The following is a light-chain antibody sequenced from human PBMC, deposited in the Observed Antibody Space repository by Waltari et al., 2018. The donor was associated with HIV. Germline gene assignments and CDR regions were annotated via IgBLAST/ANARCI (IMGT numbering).Light chain of an antibody. Sequence: EIAMTQSPATLSVSPGERAILSCRASQSVSSNLAWYQQKPGQAPRLLIYSASTRATGDPARFSGSGSGTDFTLTISSLQSEDFAGYHCQQYNNWPPYTFGQGTRLEIK. V-gene: IGKV3-15*01. CDR2: SAS. CDR1: QSVSSN. CDR3: QQYNNWPPYT. J-gene: IGKJ2*01.